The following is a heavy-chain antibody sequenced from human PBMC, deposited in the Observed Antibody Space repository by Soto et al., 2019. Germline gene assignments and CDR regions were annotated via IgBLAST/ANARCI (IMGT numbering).Heavy chain of an antibody. J-gene: IGHJ4*02. Sequence: SETLSLTCTVSGGSISSGGYYWSWIRQPPGKGLEWIGYIYYSGSTNYNPSLKSRVTISVDTSKNQFSLKLSSVTAADTAVYYCAGGYYGSGSYPLGYWGQGTLVTVSS. CDR2: IYYSGST. CDR1: GGSISSGGYY. V-gene: IGHV4-61*08. CDR3: AGGYYGSGSYPLGY. D-gene: IGHD3-10*01.